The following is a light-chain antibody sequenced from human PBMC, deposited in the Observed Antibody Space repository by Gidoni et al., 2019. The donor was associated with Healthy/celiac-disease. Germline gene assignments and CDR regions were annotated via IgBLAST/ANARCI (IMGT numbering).Light chain of an antibody. CDR3: QQANSHLALT. J-gene: IGKJ4*01. V-gene: IGKV1-9*01. CDR1: QDIGSH. CDR2: YAF. Sequence: DIQLTQSPSFLSASVGDRVTITCRASQDIGSHIAWYQQKPGKAPKLLIYYAFSLQSGVPSRFSGSGSGTEFSLTISSLQPGDFATYYCQQANSHLALTFGGGTKVDI.